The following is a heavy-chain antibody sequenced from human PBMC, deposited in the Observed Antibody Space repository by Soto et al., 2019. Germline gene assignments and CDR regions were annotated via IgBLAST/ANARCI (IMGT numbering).Heavy chain of an antibody. CDR3: ARQMGSSPQLGIDAFDI. D-gene: IGHD2-2*01. Sequence: NPWCSLRLSCSASVFTFSDYYMSWIRQAPGKGLEWVSYISSSGSTIYYADSVKGRFTISRDNAKNSLYLQMNSLRAEDTAVYYCARQMGSSPQLGIDAFDIWRQGTMVTVSS. CDR1: VFTFSDYY. V-gene: IGHV3-11*01. J-gene: IGHJ3*02. CDR2: ISSSGSTI.